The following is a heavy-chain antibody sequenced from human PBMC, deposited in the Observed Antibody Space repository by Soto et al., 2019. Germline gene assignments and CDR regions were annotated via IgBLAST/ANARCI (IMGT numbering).Heavy chain of an antibody. CDR1: GFTFSSYA. D-gene: IGHD2-15*01. V-gene: IGHV3-23*04. J-gene: IGHJ4*02. CDR2: ISGSGGST. CDR3: AKDGMPPSIVAFDS. Sequence: VQLVESGGGVVQPGRSLRLSCAASGFTFSSYAMHWVRQAPGKGLVWVSAISGSGGSTYYADSVKGRFTISRDNSKNTLYLQMNSLGAEDTAVYYCAKDGMPPSIVAFDSWGQGTLVPVSS.